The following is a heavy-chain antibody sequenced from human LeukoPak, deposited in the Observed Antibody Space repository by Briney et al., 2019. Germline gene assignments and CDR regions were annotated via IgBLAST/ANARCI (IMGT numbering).Heavy chain of an antibody. Sequence: SETLSPTCSVFGDPISTYHWNWIRKPPGKGLEWIAYMQSTGNSQYNPSLKSRVAMSVDTSKNQVVLNLSSVTAADTAVYYCARDKRHSYGRYFAHWGQGMLVAVSS. CDR2: MQSTGNS. CDR3: ARDKRHSYGRYFAH. D-gene: IGHD5-18*01. V-gene: IGHV4-59*01. CDR1: GDPISTYH. J-gene: IGHJ4*02.